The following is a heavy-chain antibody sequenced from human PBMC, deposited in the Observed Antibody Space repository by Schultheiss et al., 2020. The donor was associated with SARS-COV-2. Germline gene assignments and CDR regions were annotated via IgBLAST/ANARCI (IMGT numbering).Heavy chain of an antibody. CDR3: ARKGLHLGELYGADY. V-gene: IGHV2-5*02. Sequence: SGPTLVKPTQTLTLTCTFSGFSLNTHGVGVGWVRQPPGKALEWVALIYWDGDERYSPSLKTRLTIAKDTSKNQVVLTMTNMDPVDTATYYCARKGLHLGELYGADYWGQGTLVTVSS. CDR2: IYWDGDE. J-gene: IGHJ4*02. CDR1: GFSLNTHGVG. D-gene: IGHD3-16*01.